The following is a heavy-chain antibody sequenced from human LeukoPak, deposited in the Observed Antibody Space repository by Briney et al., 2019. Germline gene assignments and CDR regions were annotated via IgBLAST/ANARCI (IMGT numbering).Heavy chain of an antibody. CDR2: ISFSGIT. CDR3: ARSGERSWDCFDS. V-gene: IGHV4-31*03. J-gene: IGHJ4*02. Sequence: PSETLSLTCTVSGGSISSSGFYWNWIRQHPEKGLEWIGYISFSGITYYNPSLKRRITMSRDTSKNQFSLKLNSVTAADAAVYHCARSGERSWDCFDSWGQGTLVSVSS. D-gene: IGHD1-26*01. CDR1: GGSISSSGFY.